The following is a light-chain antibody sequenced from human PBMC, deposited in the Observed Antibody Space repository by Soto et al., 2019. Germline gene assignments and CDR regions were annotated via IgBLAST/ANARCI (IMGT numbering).Light chain of an antibody. CDR2: GAS. CDR1: QSVSSRY. V-gene: IGKV3-20*01. CDR3: QQYGSSPRT. Sequence: VLTQSGGAVSLHQAESASLYCRASQSVSSRYLAWYQQKPGQAPRLLIYGASSRAAGIPDRFSGSGSGTDFILTISRLEPGDFAVYYCQQYGSSPRTFGQGTRLDIK. J-gene: IGKJ5*01.